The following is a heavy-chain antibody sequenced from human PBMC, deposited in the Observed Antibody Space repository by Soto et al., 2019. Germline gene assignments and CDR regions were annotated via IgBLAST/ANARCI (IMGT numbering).Heavy chain of an antibody. D-gene: IGHD4-4*01. CDR3: ASTVRPSSYYFDY. Sequence: SETLSLTCAVSGGSISSSNWWRWVRQPPGKGLEWIGEIYHSGSTNYNPSLKSRVTISVDKSKNQFSLKLSSVTAADTAVYYCASTVRPSSYYFDYWGQGTLVTVSS. CDR2: IYHSGST. CDR1: GGSISSSNW. J-gene: IGHJ4*02. V-gene: IGHV4-4*02.